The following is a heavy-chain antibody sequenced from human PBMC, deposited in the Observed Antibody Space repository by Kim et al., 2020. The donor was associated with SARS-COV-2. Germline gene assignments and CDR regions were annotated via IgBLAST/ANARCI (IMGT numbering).Heavy chain of an antibody. CDR1: GFNFGDYG. Sequence: GGSLRLSCTASGFNFGDYGMHWVRQAPGKGLQWVSGISWNNAAIAYADSVEGRFTISRDNGRSSVYLQMNSLSAEDTALYYCAKDIVLRLATIDYYGLDVGGQGPSVTVSS. CDR3: AKDIVLRLATIDYYGLDV. J-gene: IGHJ6*02. V-gene: IGHV3-9*01. D-gene: IGHD5-12*01. CDR2: ISWNNAAI.